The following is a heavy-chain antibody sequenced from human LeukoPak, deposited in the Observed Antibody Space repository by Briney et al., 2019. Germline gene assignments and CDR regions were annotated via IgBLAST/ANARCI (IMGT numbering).Heavy chain of an antibody. D-gene: IGHD3-22*01. Sequence: ASVNVSCTVSGYTLTELSMHWVRQAPGKGLEWMGGFDPEDGETIYAQKFQGRVTMTEDTSTDTAYMELSSLRSEDTAVYYCTDSSGYLWFDPWGQGTLVTVSS. CDR1: GYTLTELS. CDR2: FDPEDGET. V-gene: IGHV1-24*01. J-gene: IGHJ5*02. CDR3: TDSSGYLWFDP.